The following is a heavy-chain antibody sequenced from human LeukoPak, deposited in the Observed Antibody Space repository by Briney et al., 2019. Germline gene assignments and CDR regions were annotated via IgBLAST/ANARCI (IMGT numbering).Heavy chain of an antibody. J-gene: IGHJ4*02. CDR3: VRDRDWAFDY. CDR1: GFTFSSYA. V-gene: IGHV3-30*04. CDR2: VRSDGSDK. Sequence: GRSLRLSCAASGFTFSSYAMHWVRQAPGKGLEWVTFVRSDGSDKYYADSVKGRFTFSRDNSKNTVYLQMNSLRPEDTAVYYCVRDRDWAFDYWGQGSVVTVSS. D-gene: IGHD2-21*02.